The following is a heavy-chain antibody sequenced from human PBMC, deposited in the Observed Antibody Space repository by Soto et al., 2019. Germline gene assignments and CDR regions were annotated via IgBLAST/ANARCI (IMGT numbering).Heavy chain of an antibody. CDR2: IYYSGST. CDR1: GASISTYY. Sequence: SETLSLTCTVSGASISTYYWTWIRQPPGKGLQWIGYIYYSGSTNYNPSVKSRVTISVDTSKNQFSLKLTSVTAADTAVYYCTRLTNVDTAMVTWLDPWGQGTLVTVSS. D-gene: IGHD5-18*01. V-gene: IGHV4-59*01. CDR3: TRLTNVDTAMVTWLDP. J-gene: IGHJ5*02.